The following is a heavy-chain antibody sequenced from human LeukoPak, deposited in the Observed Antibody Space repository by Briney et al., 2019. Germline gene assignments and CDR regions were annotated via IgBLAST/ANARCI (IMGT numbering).Heavy chain of an antibody. Sequence: ASVKVSCKASGYTFTDYYMHWVRQAPGQGLEWMGWINPNSGGTNYAQMFQGRVTMTRDTSISTAYMELSRLTSDDTAVYFCARGGLPIYYYYMDVWGKGTTVTVSS. CDR1: GYTFTDYY. D-gene: IGHD4-11*01. CDR3: ARGGLPIYYYYMDV. J-gene: IGHJ6*03. V-gene: IGHV1-2*02. CDR2: INPNSGGT.